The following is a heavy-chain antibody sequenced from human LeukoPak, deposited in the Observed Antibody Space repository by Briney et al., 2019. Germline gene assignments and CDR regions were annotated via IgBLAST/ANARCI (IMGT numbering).Heavy chain of an antibody. Sequence: SETLSLTCTVSGGSISSGGYFWRWIRQHPEKGLEWIGYIYYSGTTYYRPSLKSRVTISVDTSKNQFSLNLSSVTAADTAVYYCARYFHDSSGYYVSWFDPWGQGTLVTVSS. CDR3: ARYFHDSSGYYVSWFDP. J-gene: IGHJ5*02. V-gene: IGHV4-31*03. CDR1: GGSISSGGYF. CDR2: IYYSGTT. D-gene: IGHD3-22*01.